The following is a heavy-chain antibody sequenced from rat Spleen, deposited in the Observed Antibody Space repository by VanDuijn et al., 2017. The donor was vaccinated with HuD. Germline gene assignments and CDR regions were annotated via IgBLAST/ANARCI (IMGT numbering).Heavy chain of an antibody. V-gene: IGHV5-58*01. D-gene: IGHD1-2*01. J-gene: IGHJ2*01. CDR2: INTDGGST. Sequence: EVQLVESGGGLVQPGRSLKLSCVASGFTFNNYWMYWIRQAPGKGLEWVSSINTDGGSTYYPDSVKGRFTISRDNAENTVYLQMNSLRSEDTATYYCARDFSRYGVDYFDYWGQGVKVTVSS. CDR3: ARDFSRYGVDYFDY. CDR1: GFTFNNYW.